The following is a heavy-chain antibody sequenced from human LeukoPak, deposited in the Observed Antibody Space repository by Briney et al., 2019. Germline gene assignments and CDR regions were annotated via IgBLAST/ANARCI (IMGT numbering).Heavy chain of an antibody. Sequence: GGSLRLSCAASGFTFSSYAMSWARQAPGKGLEWVSAISGSGGSTYYAGSVKGRFTISRDNSKKTLYLQMNSLRAEDTAVYYCAKKAAVAGNWFDPWGQGTLVTVSS. D-gene: IGHD6-19*01. J-gene: IGHJ5*02. CDR3: AKKAAVAGNWFDP. V-gene: IGHV3-23*01. CDR1: GFTFSSYA. CDR2: ISGSGGST.